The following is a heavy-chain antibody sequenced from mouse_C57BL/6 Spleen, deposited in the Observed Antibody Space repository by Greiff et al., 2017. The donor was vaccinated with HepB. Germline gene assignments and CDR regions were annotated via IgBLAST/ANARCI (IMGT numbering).Heavy chain of an antibody. Sequence: QVQLQQPGTELVKPGASVKLSCKASGYTFTSYWMHWVKQRPGQGLEWIGNINPSNGGTNYNEKFKSKATLTVDKSSSTAYMQLSSLTSEDSAGYYCARNNGYYLYAMDYWGQGTSVTVSS. CDR1: GYTFTSYW. V-gene: IGHV1-53*01. D-gene: IGHD2-3*01. CDR3: ARNNGYYLYAMDY. CDR2: INPSNGGT. J-gene: IGHJ4*01.